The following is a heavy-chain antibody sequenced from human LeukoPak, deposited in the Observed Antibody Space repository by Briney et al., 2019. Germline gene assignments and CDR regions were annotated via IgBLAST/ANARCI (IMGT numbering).Heavy chain of an antibody. J-gene: IGHJ5*02. CDR3: ARGAPPGRGYYDSSGFYFDP. CDR1: GGSISSGGYY. Sequence: SETLSLTCAVSGGSISSGGYYWSWIRQRPGKGLEWIGYIYYSGSTYYNPSLKSRVTISVDTSKNQFSLKLSSVTAADTAVYYCARGAPPGRGYYDSSGFYFDPWGQGTLVSVSS. D-gene: IGHD3-22*01. CDR2: IYYSGST. V-gene: IGHV4-31*11.